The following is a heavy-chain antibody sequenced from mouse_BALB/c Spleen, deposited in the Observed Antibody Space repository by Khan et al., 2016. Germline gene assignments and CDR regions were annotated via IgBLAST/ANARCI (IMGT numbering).Heavy chain of an antibody. CDR2: IWAGGST. CDR3: ARDDQDYDAWFAS. Sequence: QVQLKQSGPGLVAPSQSLSITCTVSGFSLTTSGVHWIRQPPGKGLDWLGVIWAGGSTDYNSALMSRLTITKDNSQNQVFLKMNSLQTDAPALYYCARDDQDYDAWFASWGQGTLVTVSA. V-gene: IGHV2-9*02. CDR1: GFSLTTSG. D-gene: IGHD2-4*01. J-gene: IGHJ3*01.